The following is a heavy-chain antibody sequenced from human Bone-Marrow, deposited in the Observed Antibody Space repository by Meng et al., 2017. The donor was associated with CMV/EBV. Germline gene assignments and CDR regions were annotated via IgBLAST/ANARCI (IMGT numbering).Heavy chain of an antibody. CDR2: ISSSSSTI. D-gene: IGHD3-3*01. CDR1: GFTFSSYS. Sequence: LSLTCAASGFTFSSYSMNWVRQAPGKGLEWVSYISSSSSTIYYADSVKGRFTISRDNAKNSLYLQMNSLRAEDTAVYYCARYDFWSYWGQGTLVTVSS. J-gene: IGHJ4*02. CDR3: ARYDFWSY. V-gene: IGHV3-48*04.